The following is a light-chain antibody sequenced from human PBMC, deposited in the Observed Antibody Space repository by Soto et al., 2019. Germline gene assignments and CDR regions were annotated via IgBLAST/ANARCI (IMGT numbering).Light chain of an antibody. CDR3: QQYSESPRT. Sequence: EIVLTQSPGTLPLSPGERATLSCRASQTVTSAYMAWHQQKPGQAPSLLIYAASTRAVGIPDRFSASGSGTDFTLTISRLEPEDFAVYYCQQYSESPRTFGQGTKVDIK. CDR2: AAS. J-gene: IGKJ1*01. V-gene: IGKV3-20*01. CDR1: QTVTSAY.